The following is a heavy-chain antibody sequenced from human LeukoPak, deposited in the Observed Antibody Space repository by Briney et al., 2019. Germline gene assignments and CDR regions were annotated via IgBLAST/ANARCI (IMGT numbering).Heavy chain of an antibody. CDR1: GYTLTELS. CDR3: ARCLSPVGYYYDSSGYWDAFDI. CDR2: FDPEDGET. Sequence: ASVKVSCKVSGYTLTELSMHWVRQAPGKGLEWMGGFDPEDGETIYAQKFQGRVTITTDESTSTAYMEPSSLRSEDTAVYYCARCLSPVGYYYDSSGYWDAFDIWGQGTMVTVSS. D-gene: IGHD3-22*01. V-gene: IGHV1-24*01. J-gene: IGHJ3*02.